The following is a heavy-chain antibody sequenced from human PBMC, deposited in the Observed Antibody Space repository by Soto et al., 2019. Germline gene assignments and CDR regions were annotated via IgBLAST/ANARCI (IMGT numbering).Heavy chain of an antibody. V-gene: IGHV4-39*01. CDR2: IYYSGGT. D-gene: IGHD3-3*01. J-gene: IGHJ4*02. CDR1: GGSISSSSYY. Sequence: SETLSLTCTVSGGSISSSSYYWGWIRQPPGKGLEWIGSIYYSGGTYYNPSLKSRVTISVDTSKNQFSLKLSSVTAADTAVYYCAGQTYYDFWSGYFSIQIDYWGQGTLVTVSS. CDR3: AGQTYYDFWSGYFSIQIDY.